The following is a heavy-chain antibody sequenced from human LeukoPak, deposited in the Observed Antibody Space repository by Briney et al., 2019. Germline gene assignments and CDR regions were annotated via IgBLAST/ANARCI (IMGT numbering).Heavy chain of an antibody. CDR2: INHSGST. J-gene: IGHJ4*02. Sequence: LETLSLTCAVYGGSFSGYYWSWIRQPPGKGLEWIGEINHSGSTNYNPSLKSRVTISVDTSKNQFSLKLSSVTAADTAVYYCARRVVGATTDYWGQGTLVTVSS. V-gene: IGHV4-34*01. CDR1: GGSFSGYY. D-gene: IGHD1-26*01. CDR3: ARRVVGATTDY.